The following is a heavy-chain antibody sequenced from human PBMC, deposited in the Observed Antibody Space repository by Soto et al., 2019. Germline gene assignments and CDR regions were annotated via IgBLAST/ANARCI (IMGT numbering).Heavy chain of an antibody. CDR3: ARDSVFRRSIAVAGNYNWFDP. CDR2: IKQDGSEK. Sequence: GGSLRLSCAASGFTFSSYWMSWVRQAPGKGLEWVANIKQDGSEKYYVDSVKGRFTISRDNAKNSLYLQMNSLRAEDTAVYYCARDSVFRRSIAVAGNYNWFDPWGQGTLVTVSS. V-gene: IGHV3-7*01. D-gene: IGHD6-19*01. CDR1: GFTFSSYW. J-gene: IGHJ5*02.